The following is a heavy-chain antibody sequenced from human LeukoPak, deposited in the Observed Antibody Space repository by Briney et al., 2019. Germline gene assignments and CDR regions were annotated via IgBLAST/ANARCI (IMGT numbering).Heavy chain of an antibody. CDR1: GFTFSSYS. V-gene: IGHV3-48*01. CDR3: AKTHNPGYDSSYYMDV. J-gene: IGHJ6*03. CDR2: ISSSSSTI. D-gene: IGHD3-22*01. Sequence: PGGSLRLSCAASGFTFSSYSMNWVRQAPGKGLEWVSYISSSSSTIYYADSVKGRFTISRDNAKNSLYLQMNSLRAEDTAVYYCAKTHNPGYDSSYYMDVWGKGTTVTISS.